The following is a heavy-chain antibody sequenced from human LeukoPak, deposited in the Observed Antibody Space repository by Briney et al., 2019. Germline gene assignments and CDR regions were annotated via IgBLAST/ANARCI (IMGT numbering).Heavy chain of an antibody. Sequence: GGSLRLSCAASGFTVSSNYMSWVRQAPGKGLEWVSAIYSGGSTYYAGSVKGRFTISRDNSKNTLYLQMNSLRAEDTAVYYCARARIAAAAPLDYWGRGTLVTVSS. J-gene: IGHJ4*02. CDR3: ARARIAAAAPLDY. V-gene: IGHV3-53*01. CDR1: GFTVSSNY. D-gene: IGHD6-13*01. CDR2: IYSGGST.